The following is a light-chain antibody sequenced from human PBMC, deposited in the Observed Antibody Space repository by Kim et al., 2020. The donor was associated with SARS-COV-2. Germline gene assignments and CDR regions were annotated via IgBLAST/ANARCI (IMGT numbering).Light chain of an antibody. Sequence: EIVLTQSPGTLSLSPGKRATLSCRASQSVSNSHLAWYQQRPGQAPRLLIYGASNRAAGTPDRFSGSGSGIDFTLTISRLEPEDFAVYYCQHFGSSYTFGQGTKLEI. CDR1: QSVSNSH. J-gene: IGKJ2*01. CDR2: GAS. CDR3: QHFGSSYT. V-gene: IGKV3-20*01.